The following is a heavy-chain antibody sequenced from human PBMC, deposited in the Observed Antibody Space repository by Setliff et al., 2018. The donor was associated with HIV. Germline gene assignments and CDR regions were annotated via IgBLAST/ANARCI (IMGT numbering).Heavy chain of an antibody. CDR1: GFTFSSYG. CDR2: IWYDGSNK. CDR3: AKDRWGGKPYYFDY. V-gene: IGHV3-33*06. Sequence: PGGSLRLSCAASGFTFSSYGMHWVRQAPGKGLGWVSVIWYDGSNKYYADSVKGRFTISRDNSKNTLYLQMNSLRAEDTAVYYCAKDRWGGKPYYFDYWGQGTLVTVSS. J-gene: IGHJ4*02. D-gene: IGHD7-27*01.